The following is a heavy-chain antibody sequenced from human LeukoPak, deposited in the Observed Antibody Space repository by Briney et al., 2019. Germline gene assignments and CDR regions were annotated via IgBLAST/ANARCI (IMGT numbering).Heavy chain of an antibody. CDR3: ARLPITMLVMENTRGAFDI. J-gene: IGHJ3*02. CDR1: GGSISSYY. Sequence: PSETLSLTCTVSGGSISSYYWSWIRQPPGKGLEWIGYIYYSGSTNYNPSLKSRVTVSVDTSKKQFSLNLKSVTAADTAVYYCARLPITMLVMENTRGAFDIWGQGTMVTVSS. V-gene: IGHV4-59*12. CDR2: IYYSGST. D-gene: IGHD3-22*01.